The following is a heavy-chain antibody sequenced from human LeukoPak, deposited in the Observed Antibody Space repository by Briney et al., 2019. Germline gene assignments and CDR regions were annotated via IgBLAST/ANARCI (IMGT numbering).Heavy chain of an antibody. Sequence: ASAKVSCKASGYTFTGYYMHWVRQAPGQGLEWMGWINPNSGGTNYAQKFQGRVTMTRDTSISTAYMELSRLRSDDTAVYYCASIRITMVRGDYWGQGTLVTVSS. J-gene: IGHJ4*02. CDR2: INPNSGGT. D-gene: IGHD3-10*01. V-gene: IGHV1-2*02. CDR3: ASIRITMVRGDY. CDR1: GYTFTGYY.